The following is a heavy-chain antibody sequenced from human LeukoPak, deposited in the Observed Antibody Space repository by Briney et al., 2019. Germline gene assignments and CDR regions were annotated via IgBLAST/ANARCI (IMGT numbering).Heavy chain of an antibody. Sequence: GGSLRLSCAASGFTFSAYVMTWVRQAPGKGLEWVSSISGGRGGTYYADSVKGRFTISRDNSRNTVHLQMNSLRAEDMAVYYCAKGCGGDCYSTFDYWGQGTLVTVSS. D-gene: IGHD2-21*02. V-gene: IGHV3-23*01. J-gene: IGHJ4*02. CDR3: AKGCGGDCYSTFDY. CDR2: ISGGRGGT. CDR1: GFTFSAYV.